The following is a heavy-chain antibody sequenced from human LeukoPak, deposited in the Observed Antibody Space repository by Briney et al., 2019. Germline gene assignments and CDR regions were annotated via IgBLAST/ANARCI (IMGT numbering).Heavy chain of an antibody. Sequence: SVKVSCKASGGTFSSYTISWVRQAPGQGLEWMGRIIPILGIANYAQKFQGRVTITADKSTSTAYMELSSLRSEDTAVYYCARCGSGRSIVFDPWGQGTLVTVSS. CDR3: ARCGSGRSIVFDP. CDR1: GGTFSSYT. J-gene: IGHJ5*02. D-gene: IGHD6-19*01. CDR2: IIPILGIA. V-gene: IGHV1-69*02.